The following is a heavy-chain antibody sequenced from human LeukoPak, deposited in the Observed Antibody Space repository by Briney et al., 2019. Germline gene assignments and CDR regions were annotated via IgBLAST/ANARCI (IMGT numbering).Heavy chain of an antibody. CDR1: GGSFSGYY. J-gene: IGHJ3*02. CDR2: INHSGST. CDR3: ARYIQLDAFDI. D-gene: IGHD5-18*01. Sequence: PSETLSLTCAVYGGSFSGYYWSWIRQPPGKGLEWIGEINHSGSTYYNPSLKSRVTISVDTSKNQFSLKLSSVTAADTAVYYCARYIQLDAFDIWGQGTMVTVSS. V-gene: IGHV4-34*01.